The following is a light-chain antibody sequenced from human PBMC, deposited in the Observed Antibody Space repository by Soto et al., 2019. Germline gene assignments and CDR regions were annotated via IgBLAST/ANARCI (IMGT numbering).Light chain of an antibody. CDR2: KVS. J-gene: IGKJ1*01. Sequence: DTVMTQSPLSLPVTLGQPASISCRSSQSLVYSDGNTYLNWFQQRPGPSPRRLIYKVSNRDSGVPDRFSGSGSGTEFTLKIGRVEAEDVGVYYCMQGTHWPRTFGQGTKVDIK. CDR3: MQGTHWPRT. CDR1: QSLVYSDGNTY. V-gene: IGKV2-30*01.